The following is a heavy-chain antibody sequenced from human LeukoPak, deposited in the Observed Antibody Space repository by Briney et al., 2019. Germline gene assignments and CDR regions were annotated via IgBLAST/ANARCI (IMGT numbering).Heavy chain of an antibody. J-gene: IGHJ6*02. CDR1: GFTFSSYA. D-gene: IGHD2-8*02. V-gene: IGHV3-64*04. CDR2: ISSSGGST. Sequence: GGSLRLSCSASGFTFSSYAMHWVRQAPGKGLEYVSTISSSGGSTYYADSVKGRFTISRDNSKNTVYLQMNSLRAGDTAVYYCARDSDTETGWYYYGMDVWGQGTTVTVSS. CDR3: ARDSDTETGWYYYGMDV.